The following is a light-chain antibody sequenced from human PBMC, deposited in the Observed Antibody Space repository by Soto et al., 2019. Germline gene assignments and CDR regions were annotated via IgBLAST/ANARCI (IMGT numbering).Light chain of an antibody. V-gene: IGLV2-14*01. CDR3: RSYTSSSLYV. CDR1: SSDVGGYNY. CDR2: DVS. Sequence: QSALTQPASVSGSPGQSITISCTGTSSDVGGYNYVSWYQQHPGKAPKLMIYDVSNRPSGGSNRFSGSKSGNTASLTISGLQAEDEADYYCRSYTSSSLYVFGTGTKVTVL. J-gene: IGLJ1*01.